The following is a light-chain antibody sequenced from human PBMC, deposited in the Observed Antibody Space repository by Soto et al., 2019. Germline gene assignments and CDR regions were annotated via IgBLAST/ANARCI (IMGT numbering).Light chain of an antibody. CDR1: TSDVGGYNY. CDR2: EVS. CDR3: SSYTTRSPVV. J-gene: IGLJ2*01. Sequence: QSALTQPASVSGSPGQSITISCTGTTSDVGGYNYVCWYQHHPGKAPKFMIYEVSNRPSGVSNRFSGSKSGNTASLTISGLQAEDEADYYCSSYTTRSPVVFGGGTQLTVL. V-gene: IGLV2-14*01.